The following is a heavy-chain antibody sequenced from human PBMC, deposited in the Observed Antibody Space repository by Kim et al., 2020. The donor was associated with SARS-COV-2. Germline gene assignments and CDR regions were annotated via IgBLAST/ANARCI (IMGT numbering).Heavy chain of an antibody. CDR2: IWYDGSNK. CDR3: GRFFPPGSSWTYYYYYYGMDV. V-gene: IGHV3-33*01. Sequence: GGSLRLSCAASGFTFSSYGMHWVRQAPGKGLEWVAVIWYDGSNKYYADSVQGRFTIARDNSKNTLYLQMNSLRADDTAVYYCGRFFPPGSSWTYYYYYYGMDVWGQGTTVTVSS. J-gene: IGHJ6*02. D-gene: IGHD6-13*01. CDR1: GFTFSSYG.